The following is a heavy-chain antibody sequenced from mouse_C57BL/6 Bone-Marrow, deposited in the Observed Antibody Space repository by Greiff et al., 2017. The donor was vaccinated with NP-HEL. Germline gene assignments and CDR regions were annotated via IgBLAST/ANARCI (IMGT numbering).Heavy chain of an antibody. V-gene: IGHV5-12*01. J-gene: IGHJ3*01. CDR1: GFTFSDYY. Sequence: EVQLVESGGGLVQPGGSLTLSCAASGFTFSDYYMYWVRQTPEKRLEWVAYISNGGGSTYSPDPVKGRFTISRDNAKNTLYLQMSRLKSEDTAMYYCASHVYDYDGFAYWGQGTLVTVSA. CDR2: ISNGGGST. CDR3: ASHVYDYDGFAY. D-gene: IGHD2-4*01.